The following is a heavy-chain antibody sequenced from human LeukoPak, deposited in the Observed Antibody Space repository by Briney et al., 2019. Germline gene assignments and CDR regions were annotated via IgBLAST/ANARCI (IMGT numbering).Heavy chain of an antibody. CDR3: AREGSGSYDDAFDI. Sequence: PSQTLSLTCAVSGGSISSGGYSWSWIRQPAGKGLEWIGRIYTSGSTNYNPSLKSRVTMSVDTSKNQFSLKLSSVTAADTAVYYCAREGSGSYDDAFDIWGQGAMVTVSS. CDR1: GGSISSGGYS. CDR2: IYTSGST. J-gene: IGHJ3*02. V-gene: IGHV4-61*02. D-gene: IGHD3-10*01.